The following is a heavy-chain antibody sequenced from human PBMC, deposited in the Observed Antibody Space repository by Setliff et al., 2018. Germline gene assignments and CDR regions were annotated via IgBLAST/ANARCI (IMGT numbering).Heavy chain of an antibody. V-gene: IGHV4-39*07. CDR3: ARGDSSGYYYILFDF. CDR1: GGSISSSCYH. J-gene: IGHJ4*02. CDR2: IYYRGST. Sequence: LSLTCTVSGGSISSSCYHWGWIRQPPGKGLEWIGSIYYRGSTYYNPSLKSRVTMSVDASKNQFSLKLSSVTAADTAAYYCARGDSSGYYYILFDFWGQGTLVTVSS. D-gene: IGHD3-22*01.